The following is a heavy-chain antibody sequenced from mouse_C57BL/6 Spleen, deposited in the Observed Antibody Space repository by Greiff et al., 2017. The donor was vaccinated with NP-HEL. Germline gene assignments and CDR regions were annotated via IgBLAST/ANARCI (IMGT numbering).Heavy chain of an antibody. J-gene: IGHJ3*01. Sequence: EVQLQESGPGLVKPSQSLSLTCSVTGYSITSGYYWNWIRQFPGNKLEWMGYISYDGSNNYNPSLKNRISITRDTSKNQFFLKLNSVTTEDTATYYCARGTGTESFAYWGQGTLVTVSA. D-gene: IGHD4-1*01. CDR1: GYSITSGYY. V-gene: IGHV3-6*01. CDR3: ARGTGTESFAY. CDR2: ISYDGSN.